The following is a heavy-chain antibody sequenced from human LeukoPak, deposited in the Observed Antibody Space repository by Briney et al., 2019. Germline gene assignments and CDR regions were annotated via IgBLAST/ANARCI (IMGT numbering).Heavy chain of an antibody. CDR3: VRKFATGD. D-gene: IGHD1-14*01. V-gene: IGHV3-74*01. CDR2: VKGDGTAT. CDR1: GFTFSSHL. J-gene: IGHJ4*02. Sequence: PGGSLRLSCAASGFTFSSHLMTWVRQAQGPGLVWVSSVKGDGTATNYADSVKGRFTISRDNAKNTLYLQMNSLRVEDTAVYYCVRKFATGDWGQGTLVTVSS.